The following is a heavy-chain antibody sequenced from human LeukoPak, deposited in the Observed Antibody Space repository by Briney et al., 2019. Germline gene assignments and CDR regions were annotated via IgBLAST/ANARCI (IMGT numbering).Heavy chain of an antibody. CDR3: TKGKTSSTSCWDY. Sequence: AGGSLRLSCAASGFTFSSYAMSWVRQAPGKGLEWVSAISGSGGSTYYADSVKGRFTISRDNSKTPQYLQMSSLRAEDTAVYYCTKGKTSSTSCWDYWGQGTLVTVSS. V-gene: IGHV3-23*01. D-gene: IGHD2-2*01. CDR1: GFTFSSYA. J-gene: IGHJ4*02. CDR2: ISGSGGST.